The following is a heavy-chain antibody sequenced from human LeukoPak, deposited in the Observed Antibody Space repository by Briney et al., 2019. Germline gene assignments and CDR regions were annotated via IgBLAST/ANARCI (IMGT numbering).Heavy chain of an antibody. J-gene: IGHJ4*02. V-gene: IGHV3-21*01. CDR1: GFTFSSYS. CDR2: ISSSSSYI. Sequence: PGGSLRLSCAASGFTFSSYSMNWVRQAPGKGLEWVSSISSSSSYIYYADSVKGRFTISRDNAKISLYLQMNSLRAEDTAVYYCARNIEMATITPGYWGQGTLVTVSS. CDR3: ARNIEMATITPGY. D-gene: IGHD5-24*01.